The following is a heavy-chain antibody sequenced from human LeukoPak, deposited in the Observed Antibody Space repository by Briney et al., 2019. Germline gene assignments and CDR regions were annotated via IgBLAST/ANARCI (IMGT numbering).Heavy chain of an antibody. CDR2: ISYDGSNK. CDR1: GFTFSSYG. D-gene: IGHD6-13*01. CDR3: TKDLVLAAAGTLDY. Sequence: GGSLRLSCAASGFTFSSYGMHWVRQAPGKGLEWVAVISYDGSNKYYADSVKGRFTISRDNSKNTLYLQMNSLRAEDTAVYYCTKDLVLAAAGTLDYWGQGTLVTVSS. J-gene: IGHJ4*02. V-gene: IGHV3-30*18.